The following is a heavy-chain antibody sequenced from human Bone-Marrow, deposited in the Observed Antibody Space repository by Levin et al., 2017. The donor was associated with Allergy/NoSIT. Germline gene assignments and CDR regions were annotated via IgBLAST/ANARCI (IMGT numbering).Heavy chain of an antibody. CDR3: ARDKYYGSGNPDWLDP. CDR2: IYSSGGT. CDR1: GGSINSAGYY. D-gene: IGHD3-10*01. J-gene: IGHJ5*02. Sequence: SQTLSLTCTVSGGSINSAGYYWSWIRQFPGKGLEYIGYIYSSGGTYYNPSLKSRVSISLDTSKNHFSLKLNSVTAADTAVYFCARDKYYGSGNPDWLDPWGQGTLVTVSS. V-gene: IGHV4-31*03.